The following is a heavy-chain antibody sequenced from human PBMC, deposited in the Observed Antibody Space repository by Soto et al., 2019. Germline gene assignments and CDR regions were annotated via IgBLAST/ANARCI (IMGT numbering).Heavy chain of an antibody. V-gene: IGHV4-59*08. CDR3: VRSGYCSGGSCLVRAYFDS. CDR1: GGSISGYY. D-gene: IGHD2-15*01. Sequence: PSETLSLTCTVSGGSISGYYWSWIRQPPGEGLEWIGYISHTGNTNNNPSLRSRVTISVDTSKNQFSLKLSSVTAADTAVYYCVRSGYCSGGSCLVRAYFDSWGQGTLVTVSS. J-gene: IGHJ4*02. CDR2: ISHTGNT.